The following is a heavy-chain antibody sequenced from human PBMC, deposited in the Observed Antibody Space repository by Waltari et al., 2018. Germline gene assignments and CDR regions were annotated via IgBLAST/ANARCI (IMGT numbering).Heavy chain of an antibody. J-gene: IGHJ4*02. CDR1: GYTLTELS. Sequence: QVQLVQSGAEVKKPGASVKVSCKVSGYTLTELSMHWVRQAPGKGLEWMGGFDPEEGETSDAQKFQGRVTMTEDTSTDTAYMELSSLRSEDTAVYYCATGLKGYCSGGSCYFVNDYWGQGTLVTVSS. V-gene: IGHV1-24*01. CDR3: ATGLKGYCSGGSCYFVNDY. CDR2: FDPEEGET. D-gene: IGHD2-15*01.